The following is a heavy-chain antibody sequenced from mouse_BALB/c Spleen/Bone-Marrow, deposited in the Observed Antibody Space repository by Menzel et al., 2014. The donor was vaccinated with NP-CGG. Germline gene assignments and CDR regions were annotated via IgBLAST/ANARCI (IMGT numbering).Heavy chain of an antibody. D-gene: IGHD6-1*01. CDR1: GFNIXDYY. Sequence: VQLQQSGAELVRSGASVKLSCTASGFNIXDYYMHWVEQRPEQGLEWIGWIDPGNGDTEYAPKFQGKATMTADTSSNTAYLQLSSLTSEDTAVYYCNAEHGNYHYFDYWGQGTTLTVSS. V-gene: IGHV14-4*02. J-gene: IGHJ2*01. CDR3: NAEHGNYHYFDY. CDR2: IDPGNGDT.